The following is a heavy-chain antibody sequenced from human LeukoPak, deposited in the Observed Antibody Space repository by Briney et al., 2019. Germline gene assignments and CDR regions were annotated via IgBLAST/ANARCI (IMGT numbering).Heavy chain of an antibody. CDR2: ISSSSSTI. D-gene: IGHD3-22*01. V-gene: IGHV3-48*01. CDR3: ARGAYYYED. CDR1: GFTFSSHS. J-gene: IGHJ4*02. Sequence: GGSLRLSCAASGFTFSSHSMDWVRQAPGKGLEWVSYISSSSSTIYYADSVKGRFTISRDNAKNSLYLQMNSLRAEDTAVYYCARGAYYYEDWGQGTLVTVSS.